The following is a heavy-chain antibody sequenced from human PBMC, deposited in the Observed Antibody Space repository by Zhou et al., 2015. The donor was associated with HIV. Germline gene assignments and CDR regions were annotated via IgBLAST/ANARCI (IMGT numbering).Heavy chain of an antibody. J-gene: IGHJ4*02. CDR2: ISKSGDTI. CDR3: VRYRSNYLDY. V-gene: IGHV3-48*03. CDR1: GFTFGSFA. Sequence: VQLVESGGGVVQPGRSLRLSCTASGFTFGSFAMHWVRQAPGQGLEWVSYISKSGDTIFYTDSVKGRFTISRDNAKNSLYLQMNSLRVEDTAVYYCVRYRSNYLDYWGQGTLVTVSS. D-gene: IGHD6-19*01.